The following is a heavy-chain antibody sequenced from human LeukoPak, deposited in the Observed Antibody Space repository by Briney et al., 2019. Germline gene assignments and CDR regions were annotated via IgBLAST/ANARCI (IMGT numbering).Heavy chain of an antibody. D-gene: IGHD6-13*01. Sequence: TGRSLRLSCAASGFTVSSNYMSCVRQAPGKRLEWVSVIYSGGSTYYADSVKGRFTISRDNSKNTLYLQMNSLRAEDTAVYYCARDHRPAAAGTRRTDYYYYGMDVWGKGTTVTVSS. CDR2: IYSGGST. CDR3: ARDHRPAAAGTRRTDYYYYGMDV. J-gene: IGHJ6*04. V-gene: IGHV3-53*01. CDR1: GFTVSSNY.